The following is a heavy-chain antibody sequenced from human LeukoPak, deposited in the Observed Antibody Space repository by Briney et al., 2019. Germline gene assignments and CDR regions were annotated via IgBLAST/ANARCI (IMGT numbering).Heavy chain of an antibody. D-gene: IGHD6-13*01. Sequence: GGSLRLSCAASGFTFSSYSMNWVRQAPGKGLEWVSSISSSSSYIYYADSVKGRFTISRDNAKNSLYLQMNSLRAEDTAVYYCARGVTGYSSSWFPKKSYGFDYWGQGTLVTVSS. CDR1: GFTFSSYS. CDR2: ISSSSSYI. CDR3: ARGVTGYSSSWFPKKSYGFDY. V-gene: IGHV3-21*01. J-gene: IGHJ4*02.